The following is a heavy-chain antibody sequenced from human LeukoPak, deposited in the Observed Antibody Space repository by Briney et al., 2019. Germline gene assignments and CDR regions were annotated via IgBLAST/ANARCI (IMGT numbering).Heavy chain of an antibody. CDR3: ARERVGDDILTGYYSRYYYGMDV. CDR2: INPNSGGT. V-gene: IGHV1-2*02. D-gene: IGHD3-9*01. CDR1: GYTFTGYY. Sequence: ASVKVSCKASGYTFTGYYMHWVRQAPGQGLEWMGWINPNSGGTNYAQKFQGRVTMTRDTPISTAYMELSRLRSDDTAVYYCARERVGDDILTGYYSRYYYGMDVWGQGTTVTVSS. J-gene: IGHJ6*02.